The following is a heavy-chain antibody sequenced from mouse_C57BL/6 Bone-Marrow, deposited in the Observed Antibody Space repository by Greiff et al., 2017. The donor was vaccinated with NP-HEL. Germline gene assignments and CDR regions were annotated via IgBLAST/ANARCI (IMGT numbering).Heavy chain of an antibody. V-gene: IGHV1-81*01. CDR3: ARNRELRLHFDY. J-gene: IGHJ2*01. CDR1: GYTFTSYG. D-gene: IGHD3-2*02. Sequence: QVHVKQSGAELARPGASVKLSCKASGYTFTSYGISWVKQRTGQGLEWIGEIYPRSGNTYYNEKFKGKATLTADKSSSTAYMELRSLTSEDSAVYFCARNRELRLHFDYWGQGTTLTVSS. CDR2: IYPRSGNT.